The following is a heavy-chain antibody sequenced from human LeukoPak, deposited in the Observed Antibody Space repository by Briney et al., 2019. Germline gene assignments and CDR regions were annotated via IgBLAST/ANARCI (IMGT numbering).Heavy chain of an antibody. V-gene: IGHV4-39*07. CDR3: ARDIPQRGYSYGWYFDL. CDR1: GGSISSSSYY. J-gene: IGHJ2*01. D-gene: IGHD5-18*01. CDR2: IYYSGST. Sequence: PSETLSLTCTVSGGSISSSSYYWGWIRQPPGKGLEWIGSIYYSGSTYYNPSLKGRVTISVDTSKNQFSLKLSSVTAADTAVYYCARDIPQRGYSYGWYFDLWGRGTLVTVSS.